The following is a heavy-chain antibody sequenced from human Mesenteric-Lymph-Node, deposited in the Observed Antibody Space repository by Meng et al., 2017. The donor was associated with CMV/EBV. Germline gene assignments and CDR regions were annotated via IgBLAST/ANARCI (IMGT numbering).Heavy chain of an antibody. V-gene: IGHV2-5*02. CDR2: IYWDDDK. J-gene: IGHJ4*02. Sequence: CTFSGFSLTSSPVGVGWIRQPPGKALEWLALIYWDDDKRYRPSLKSRLTITKDTSKNQVVLTMTNMDPVDTATYYCARAYTDYAFDYWGQGTLVTVSS. D-gene: IGHD3-16*01. CDR1: GFSLTSSPVG. CDR3: ARAYTDYAFDY.